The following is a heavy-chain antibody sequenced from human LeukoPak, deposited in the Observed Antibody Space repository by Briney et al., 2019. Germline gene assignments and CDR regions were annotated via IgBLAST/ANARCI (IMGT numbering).Heavy chain of an antibody. CDR1: GFAFSSYS. CDR3: ARDLSLLGGYSYGYADY. J-gene: IGHJ4*02. CDR2: ISSSSSYI. V-gene: IGHV3-21*01. D-gene: IGHD5-18*01. Sequence: GGSLRLSCAASGFAFSSYSMTWVRQAPGKGLEWVSSISSSSSYIYYADSVKGRFTISRDNAKNSLYLQMNSLRAEDTAVYYCARDLSLLGGYSYGYADYWGQGTLVTVSS.